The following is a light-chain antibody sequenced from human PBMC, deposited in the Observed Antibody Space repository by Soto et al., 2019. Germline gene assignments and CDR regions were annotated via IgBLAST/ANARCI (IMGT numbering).Light chain of an antibody. CDR2: EVN. CDR1: SSDVGGYDY. J-gene: IGLJ2*01. Sequence: QSALTQPASVSGSPGQSITISCTGTSSDVGGYDYVSWYQQHPGKAPKLMIYEVNNRPSGVSNRFSGSKSGNTASLTISGLQAEDEADYYCNSYTSIRTLVFGGGTKVTVL. V-gene: IGLV2-14*01. CDR3: NSYTSIRTLV.